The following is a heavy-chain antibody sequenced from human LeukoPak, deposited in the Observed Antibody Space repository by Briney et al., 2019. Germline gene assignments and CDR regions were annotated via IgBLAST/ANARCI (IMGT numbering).Heavy chain of an antibody. Sequence: GGSLRLSCAASGFTFSDYSMNWVRQTPGKGPEWVSYISSSSLYINYADSVKGRFTVSGDNARNSLFLQMNSLRAEDTAVYYCVREAYEYHFDYWGQGTLVTVSS. J-gene: IGHJ4*02. D-gene: IGHD5-12*01. CDR3: VREAYEYHFDY. V-gene: IGHV3-21*06. CDR2: ISSSSLYI. CDR1: GFTFSDYS.